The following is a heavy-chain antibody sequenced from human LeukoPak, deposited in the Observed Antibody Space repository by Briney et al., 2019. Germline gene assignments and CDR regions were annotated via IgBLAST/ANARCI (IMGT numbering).Heavy chain of an antibody. Sequence: GGSLRLSCAASGFTFSSYAMSWVRQAPGKGLEWVSAISGSGGSTYYADSVKGRFTISRDNSKNTLYLQMNSLRAEDTAVYYCAKDLVVVPAAMCVDYWGQGTLVTVSS. V-gene: IGHV3-23*01. CDR2: ISGSGGST. CDR1: GFTFSSYA. CDR3: AKDLVVVPAAMCVDY. J-gene: IGHJ4*02. D-gene: IGHD2-2*01.